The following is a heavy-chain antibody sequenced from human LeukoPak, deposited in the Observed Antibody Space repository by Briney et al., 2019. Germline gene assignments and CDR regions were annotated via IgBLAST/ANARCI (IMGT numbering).Heavy chain of an antibody. CDR3: ARHAENGYDRFDH. V-gene: IGHV7-4-1*02. CDR1: GYTFTSYA. D-gene: IGHD5-12*01. J-gene: IGHJ4*02. CDR2: INTNTGNP. Sequence: EASVKVSCKASGYTFTSYAMNWVRQAPGQGLEWMGWINTNTGNPTYAQGFTGRFVFSLDTSVSTAYLQISSLKAEDTAVYYCARHAENGYDRFDHWGPGTLVTVSS.